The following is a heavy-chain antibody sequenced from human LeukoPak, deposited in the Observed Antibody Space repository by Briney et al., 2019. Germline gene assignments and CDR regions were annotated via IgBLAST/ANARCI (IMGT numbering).Heavy chain of an antibody. Sequence: SETLSLTCTVSGDSISGNSNYWAWIRQPPGKGLEWIGTISYSGSTYSNPSLMSRVTISADTSKNQFSLKLSSVTAADTAVYYCARRRWPGDDSVGYCWGQGTLATVSS. J-gene: IGHJ4*02. V-gene: IGHV4-39*01. CDR2: ISYSGST. CDR3: ARRRWPGDDSVGYC. CDR1: GDSISGNSNY. D-gene: IGHD3-10*01.